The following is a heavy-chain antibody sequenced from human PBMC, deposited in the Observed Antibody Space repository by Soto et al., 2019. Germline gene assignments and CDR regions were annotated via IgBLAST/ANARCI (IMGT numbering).Heavy chain of an antibody. CDR1: GYTLTELS. CDR3: ATLKSDLGLSGNYFNYFDY. D-gene: IGHD3-10*01. CDR2: FDPEDADT. Sequence: ASVKVSCKVSGYTLTELSMHWLRQAPGKGLEWMGGFDPEDADTIYAQKFQGRVTMTEDTSTDTAYMELSNLRSEDTAVYYCATLKSDLGLSGNYFNYFDYWGQGSLVTVSS. V-gene: IGHV1-24*01. J-gene: IGHJ4*02.